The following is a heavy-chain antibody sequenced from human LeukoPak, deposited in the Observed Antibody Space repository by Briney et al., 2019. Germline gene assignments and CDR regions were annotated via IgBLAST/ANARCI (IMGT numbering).Heavy chain of an antibody. CDR3: ARGGDRSGYYWVDD. CDR2: IYRDESAT. J-gene: IGHJ4*02. CDR1: GITLGTDW. D-gene: IGHD3-22*01. V-gene: IGHV3-74*01. Sequence: PGGSLRLSRAGTGITLGTDWMHWVRQAPGQGLVWVSRIYRDESATEYADSVKGRFTISRDNAKNMLYLQMNSLRAEDTAVYYCARGGDRSGYYWVDDWGQGTLVTVSS.